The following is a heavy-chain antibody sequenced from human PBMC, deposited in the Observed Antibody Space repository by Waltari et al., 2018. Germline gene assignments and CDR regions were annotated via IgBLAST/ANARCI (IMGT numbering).Heavy chain of an antibody. CDR3: ARGRPIRRFLEALQTNYYYGMDV. Sequence: QVQLQQWGAGLLKPSETLSLTCAVYGGSFSGYYWSWIRQPPGKGLEWSGEINHSGSTNSNPALKSRVTISVDTSKNQFSLKLSSVTAADTAVYYCARGRPIRRFLEALQTNYYYGMDVWGQGTTVTVSS. CDR1: GGSFSGYY. CDR2: INHSGST. V-gene: IGHV4-34*01. J-gene: IGHJ6*02. D-gene: IGHD3-3*01.